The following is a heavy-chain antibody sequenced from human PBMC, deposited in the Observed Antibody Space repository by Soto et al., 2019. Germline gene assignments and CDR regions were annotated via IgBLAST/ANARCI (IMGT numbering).Heavy chain of an antibody. CDR3: AKDFRSGWYPLDFDY. Sequence: GGSLRLSCAASGFTFSSYGMHWVRQAPGKGLEWVAVISYDVSNKYYADSVKGRFTISRDNSKNTLYLQMNSLRAEDTAVYYCAKDFRSGWYPLDFDYWGQGTPVTVSS. V-gene: IGHV3-30*18. CDR1: GFTFSSYG. J-gene: IGHJ4*02. D-gene: IGHD6-19*01. CDR2: ISYDVSNK.